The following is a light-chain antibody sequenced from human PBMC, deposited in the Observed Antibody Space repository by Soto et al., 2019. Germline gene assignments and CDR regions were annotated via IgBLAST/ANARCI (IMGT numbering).Light chain of an antibody. V-gene: IGLV1-40*01. Sequence: QSVLTQPPSVSGAPGQRVTISCTGSSSNIGAGYDVQWYQQLPGAAPKLLIFGNSNRPSVVPDRFSGSRSGTSASLAITGLQAEDEADDFCQSYDISLSVSVIFGGGTKLTVL. CDR3: QSYDISLSVSVI. CDR1: SSNIGAGYD. J-gene: IGLJ2*01. CDR2: GNS.